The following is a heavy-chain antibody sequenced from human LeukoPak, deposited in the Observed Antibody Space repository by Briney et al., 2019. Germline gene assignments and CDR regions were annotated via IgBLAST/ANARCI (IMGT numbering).Heavy chain of an antibody. CDR3: ARVGFYDILTGTPGAFDI. J-gene: IGHJ3*02. CDR1: GGSISSYY. D-gene: IGHD3-9*01. CDR2: IYYSGST. Sequence: SETLSLTCTVSGGSISSYYWSWIRQPPGKGQEWIGYIYYSGSTNYNPSLKSRVTISVDTSKNQFSLKLSSVTAADTAVYYCARVGFYDILTGTPGAFDIWGQGTMVTVSS. V-gene: IGHV4-59*01.